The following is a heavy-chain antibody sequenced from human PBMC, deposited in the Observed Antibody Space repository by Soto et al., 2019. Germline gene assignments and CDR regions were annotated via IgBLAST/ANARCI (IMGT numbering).Heavy chain of an antibody. CDR1: GFTFSTYD. CDR2: IGTQHDA. V-gene: IGHV3-13*01. CDR3: ARQASYWHGGGGWFDP. J-gene: IGHJ5*02. Sequence: EVQLVESGGGLVQPGGSLRLSCAASGFTFSTYDMHWVRQAPGKGLEWVSAIGTQHDAYYPDSVKGRFTTSRENAKNSLYLQMNRLRAGDTGVYYCARQASYWHGGGGWFDPWGQGTLVTVSS. D-gene: IGHD2-8*02.